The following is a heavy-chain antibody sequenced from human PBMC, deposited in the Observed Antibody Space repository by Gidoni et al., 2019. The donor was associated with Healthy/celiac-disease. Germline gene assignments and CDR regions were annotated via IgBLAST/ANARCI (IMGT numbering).Heavy chain of an antibody. D-gene: IGHD3-22*01. CDR2: IYTSGST. CDR1: GRPISSGSYY. V-gene: IGHV4-61*02. CDR3: ARDLDYYDSSGYWECAFDI. Sequence: QVQRQASGPGVAKPSQTLSLTCTGSGRPISSGSYYWSWLRQPAEKALEWIGRIYTSGSTNYNPSLKSRVTRSVDTSKNQFSMKRSSVTAADTAVYYCARDLDYYDSSGYWECAFDIWGQGTMVTVSS. J-gene: IGHJ3*02.